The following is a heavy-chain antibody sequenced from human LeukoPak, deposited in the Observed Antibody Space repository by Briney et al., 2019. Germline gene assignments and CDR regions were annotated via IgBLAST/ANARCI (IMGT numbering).Heavy chain of an antibody. Sequence: ASVKVSCKAPGYIFTGYYLHWVRQAPGQGLEWMGWSNPSSGGTNYAQKFQGRVTMTRDTSISTAYMELSRLRSDDTAVYYCARGPGGGYDWLGHWGQGTLVTVSS. D-gene: IGHD5-12*01. CDR3: ARGPGGGYDWLGH. CDR1: GYIFTGYY. CDR2: SNPSSGGT. V-gene: IGHV1-2*02. J-gene: IGHJ4*02.